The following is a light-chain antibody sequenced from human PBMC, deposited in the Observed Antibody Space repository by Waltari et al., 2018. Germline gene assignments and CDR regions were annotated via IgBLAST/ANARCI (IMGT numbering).Light chain of an antibody. CDR3: VQGTHWVT. Sequence: DVVLTQSPLFLAVTPGQSVSISCKSSQSLLYSDGNTFLTWFHQRPGQSPRRLIYGITSRASGVPARFSGSGSGTNFTLNIAGVEADDAGVYFCVQGTHWVTFGGGT. J-gene: IGKJ4*01. V-gene: IGKV2-30*01. CDR2: GIT. CDR1: QSLLYSDGNTF.